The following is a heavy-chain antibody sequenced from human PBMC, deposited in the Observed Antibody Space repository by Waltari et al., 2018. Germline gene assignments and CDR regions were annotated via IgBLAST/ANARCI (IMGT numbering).Heavy chain of an antibody. CDR3: VREVVPASTIVVNWFDP. D-gene: IGHD2-2*01. V-gene: IGHV7-4-1*02. Sequence: QVQLVQSGPELKKPGASVKVSCKASGYTFTNYAINWIRQAPGQGFELMGWITTNTGNPTYVQGFTGRFVFSLDTSVSTVYLQINSLKVEDTAVYYCVREVVPASTIVVNWFDPWGQGTLVTVSS. J-gene: IGHJ5*02. CDR1: GYTFTNYA. CDR2: ITTNTGNP.